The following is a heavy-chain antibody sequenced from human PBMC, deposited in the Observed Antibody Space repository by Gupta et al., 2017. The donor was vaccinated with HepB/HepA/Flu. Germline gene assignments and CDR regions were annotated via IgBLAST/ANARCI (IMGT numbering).Heavy chain of an antibody. CDR1: GGTFSSYA. CDR2: IIPILGIA. CDR3: ARDASSGWHPGVY. Sequence: QVQLVQSGAEVKKPGSSVKVSCKASGGTFSSYAISWVRQAPGQGLEWMGRIIPILGIANYAQKFQGRVTITADKSTSTAYMELSSLRSEDTAVYYCARDASSGWHPGVYWGQGTLVTVSS. D-gene: IGHD6-19*01. J-gene: IGHJ4*02. V-gene: IGHV1-69*04.